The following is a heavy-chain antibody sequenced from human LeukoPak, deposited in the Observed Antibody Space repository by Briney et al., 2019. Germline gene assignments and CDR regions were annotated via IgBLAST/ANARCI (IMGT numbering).Heavy chain of an antibody. CDR1: GFTFSSYA. D-gene: IGHD4-17*01. J-gene: IGHJ4*02. Sequence: GGSLRLSCAASGFTFSSYAMHWVRQAPGKGLEWVAVISYDGSNKYYADSVKGRFTISRDNSKNTLYLQMNSLRAEDTAVYYCARGSKSYGDYIRSRIHYFDYWGQGTLVTVSS. CDR3: ARGSKSYGDYIRSRIHYFDY. CDR2: ISYDGSNK. V-gene: IGHV3-30*04.